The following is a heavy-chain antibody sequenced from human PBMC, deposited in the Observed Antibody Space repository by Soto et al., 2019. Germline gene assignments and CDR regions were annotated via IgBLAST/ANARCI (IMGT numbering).Heavy chain of an antibody. CDR2: ISNNGAHT. CDR1: GFTFSNYE. CDR3: ATTRARYCSGGSCYNWFDP. Sequence: PGGSLRLSCAASGFTFSNYEMHWVRQAPGKGLEYVSGISNNGAHTDYAKSVKGRFTISRDNSENTLYLQMNSLRAEDTAVYYCATTRARYCSGGSCYNWFDPWGQGTLVTVSS. J-gene: IGHJ5*02. V-gene: IGHV3-64*01. D-gene: IGHD2-15*01.